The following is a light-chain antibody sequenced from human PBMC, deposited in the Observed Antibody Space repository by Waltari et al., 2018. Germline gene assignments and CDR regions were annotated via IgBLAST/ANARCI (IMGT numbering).Light chain of an antibody. V-gene: IGLV1-44*01. CDR1: SSNIGSNT. Sequence: QSVLTQPPSASGTPGQRVTISCSGSSSNIGSNTVNWYQQFPGAAHKLLMYSNIPGPAGVPDRLSGSKSGTSASLAISGLQSEDEADYYWATWDDSLNGYVFGTGTKVTVL. CDR2: SNI. J-gene: IGLJ1*01. CDR3: ATWDDSLNGYV.